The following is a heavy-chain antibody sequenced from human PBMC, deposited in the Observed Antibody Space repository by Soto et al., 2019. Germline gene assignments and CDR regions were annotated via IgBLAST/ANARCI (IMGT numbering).Heavy chain of an antibody. D-gene: IGHD6-19*01. V-gene: IGHV3-30*18. CDR3: AKDRVSSGWYVGWFDP. Sequence: QVQLVESGGGVVQPGRSLRLSCAASGFTFSSYGMHWVRQAPGKGLEWVAVISYDGSNKYYADSVKGRFTISRDNSKNPRDLQMSRLRAEGTAVYYCAKDRVSSGWYVGWFDPWGQGTLVTVSS. J-gene: IGHJ5*02. CDR1: GFTFSSYG. CDR2: ISYDGSNK.